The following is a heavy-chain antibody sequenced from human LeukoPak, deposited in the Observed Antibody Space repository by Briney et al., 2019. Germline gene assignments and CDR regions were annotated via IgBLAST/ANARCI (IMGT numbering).Heavy chain of an antibody. J-gene: IGHJ4*02. CDR1: GGSISSSSYY. D-gene: IGHD4-17*01. Sequence: SETLSLTCTVSGGSISSSSYYWGWIRQPPGKGLEWIGSIYYSGSTYYNPSLKSRVTISVDTSKNQFSLKLSSVTAADTAVYYCARYVRTVTTYFDYWGQGTLVTVSS. CDR3: ARYVRTVTTYFDY. CDR2: IYYSGST. V-gene: IGHV4-39*01.